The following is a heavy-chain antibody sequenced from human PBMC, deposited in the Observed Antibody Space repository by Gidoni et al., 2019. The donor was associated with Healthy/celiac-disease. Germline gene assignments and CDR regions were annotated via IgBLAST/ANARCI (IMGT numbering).Heavy chain of an antibody. V-gene: IGHV4-30-4*01. Sequence: QVQLQESGPGLVKPSQTPSLTCTVPGGSISSGDYYWSWLRQPPGKCLEWIGYIYYSGSTYYSPSLKSRVTISVDTSKNQFSLKLSSVAAADTAVYYCARGINYGIDYWGQGTLVTVSS. CDR3: ARGINYGIDY. J-gene: IGHJ4*02. CDR1: GGSISSGDYY. CDR2: IYYSGST. D-gene: IGHD4-17*01.